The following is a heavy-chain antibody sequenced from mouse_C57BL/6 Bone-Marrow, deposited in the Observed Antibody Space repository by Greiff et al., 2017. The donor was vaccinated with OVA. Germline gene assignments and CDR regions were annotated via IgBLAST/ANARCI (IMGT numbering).Heavy chain of an antibody. CDR2: IWSGGGT. J-gene: IGHJ4*01. V-gene: IGHV2-2*01. CDR3: ASYYYVSSYYAMDY. Sequence: VQLQQSGPGLVQPSQSLSITCTASGFSFTSYGVHWVRQSPGKGLEWLGVIWSGGGTAYNAAFISRRSISKDNSKSQVFFKMNSLQADDTAIYYCASYYYVSSYYAMDYWGQGTSVTVSS. D-gene: IGHD1-1*01. CDR1: GFSFTSYG.